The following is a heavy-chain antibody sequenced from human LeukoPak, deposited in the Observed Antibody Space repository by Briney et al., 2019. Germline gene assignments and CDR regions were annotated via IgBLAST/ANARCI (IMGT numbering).Heavy chain of an antibody. D-gene: IGHD6-19*01. CDR1: GFTFSSYW. J-gene: IGHJ6*02. V-gene: IGHV3-7*03. Sequence: PGGSLRLSRAASGFTFSSYWMSWVRQAPGKGLEWVANIKQDGSEKYYVDSVKGRFTISRDNAKNSLYLQMNNLRAEDTAVYYCARERWDIAVAGTGYYYYYGMDVWGQGTTVTVSS. CDR3: ARERWDIAVAGTGYYYYYGMDV. CDR2: IKQDGSEK.